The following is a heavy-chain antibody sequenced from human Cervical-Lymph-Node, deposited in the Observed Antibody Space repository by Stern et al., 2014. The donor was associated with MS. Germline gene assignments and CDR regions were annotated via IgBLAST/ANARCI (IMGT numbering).Heavy chain of an antibody. V-gene: IGHV7-4-1*02. J-gene: IGHJ4*02. Sequence: QDQLVQSGSELKKPGASVKVSCKASGYTLTNYPMNWVRQAPGQGLEWMGWINTNTGNSTYAQGFTGRFVFSLDTSVSTAYLHISSLKAEDTAVYYCARDFVDTAMITRSDYLDSWGQGTLVTVSS. CDR2: INTNTGNS. D-gene: IGHD5-18*01. CDR3: ARDFVDTAMITRSDYLDS. CDR1: GYTLTNYP.